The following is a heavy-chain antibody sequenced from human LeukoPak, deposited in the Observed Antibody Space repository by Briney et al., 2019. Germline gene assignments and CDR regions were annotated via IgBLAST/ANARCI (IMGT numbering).Heavy chain of an antibody. J-gene: IGHJ6*03. CDR3: GRAGLGTACNRFYYYMDV. D-gene: IGHD3-16*02. V-gene: IGHV4-38-2*01. Sequence: PSETLSLTCAVSNYPITSDYYWVWIRQPPGQGLEWIGQIFHSGIAHYNPSLKSRVTMSVDTSRSQFSVNLNSVTAADTAVYFCGRAGLGTACNRFYYYMDVWGNGTTVTVCS. CDR2: IFHSGIA. CDR1: NYPITSDYY.